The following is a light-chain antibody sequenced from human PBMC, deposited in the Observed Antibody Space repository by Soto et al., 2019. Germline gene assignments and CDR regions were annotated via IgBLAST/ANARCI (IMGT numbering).Light chain of an antibody. CDR3: CSYAGSYPVV. CDR2: EVN. J-gene: IGLJ2*01. CDR1: SSDVGGYNY. V-gene: IGLV2-14*01. Sequence: QSVLTQPASVSGSPGQSITISCTGTSSDVGGYNYVSWYQHHPGKASKLIIYEVNDRPSGVSNRFSGSKSGNTASLTISGLQAEDEADYYCCSYAGSYPVVFGGGTKLTVL.